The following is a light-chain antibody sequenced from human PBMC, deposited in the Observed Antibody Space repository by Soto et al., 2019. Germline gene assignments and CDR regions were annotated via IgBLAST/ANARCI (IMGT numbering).Light chain of an antibody. V-gene: IGKV1-39*01. Sequence: DIQMTQSPSSLSASVRDRVTITCRASQSISTYLHWYQQKPGKAPKLLIYATSNLQGGVPSRFSGSGSGTDFTLTINSLQPEDFAQDYCQQAYSTPWTFGQGTKVEIK. CDR1: QSISTY. CDR3: QQAYSTPWT. CDR2: ATS. J-gene: IGKJ1*01.